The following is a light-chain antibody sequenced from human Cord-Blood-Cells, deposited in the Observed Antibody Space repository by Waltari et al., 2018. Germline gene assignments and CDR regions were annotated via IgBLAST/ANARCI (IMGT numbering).Light chain of an antibody. CDR3: QQSYSTPYT. Sequence: DIQMTQSPSSLSGSVGHRATISCRASQSISSYLNWYQQKPGKAPKLLTYAASSLQSGVPSRFSGSGSGTDFTLTISSLQPEDFATYYCQQSYSTPYTFGQGTKLEIK. V-gene: IGKV1-39*01. CDR2: AAS. CDR1: QSISSY. J-gene: IGKJ2*01.